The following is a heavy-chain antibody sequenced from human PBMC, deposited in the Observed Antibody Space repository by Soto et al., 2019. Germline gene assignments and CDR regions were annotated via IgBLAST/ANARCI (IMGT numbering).Heavy chain of an antibody. D-gene: IGHD3-22*01. J-gene: IGHJ5*02. CDR3: ARDWGPSSGYYPYWFDP. V-gene: IGHV1-69*12. CDR1: GGTFSSYA. Sequence: QVQLVQSGAEVKKPGSSVKVSCKASGGTFSSYAITWVRQAPGQGLEWMGGITPIFGTANYAQKFQGRVTITADXSXSXXYMELSSLRSEDTAVYYCARDWGPSSGYYPYWFDPWGQGTLVTVSS. CDR2: ITPIFGTA.